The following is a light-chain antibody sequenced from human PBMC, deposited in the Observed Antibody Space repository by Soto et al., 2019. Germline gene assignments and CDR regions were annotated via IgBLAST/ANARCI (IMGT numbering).Light chain of an antibody. Sequence: QSVLTQPASVSGSPGQSITISRTGTSSDVGSYNLVSWYQQHPGKAPKLMIYEGSKRPSGVSNRFSGSKSGNTASLTISGLQAEDEADYYCCSYAGSSTFPYVFGTGTKVTVL. CDR1: SSDVGSYNL. CDR3: CSYAGSSTFPYV. CDR2: EGS. J-gene: IGLJ1*01. V-gene: IGLV2-23*03.